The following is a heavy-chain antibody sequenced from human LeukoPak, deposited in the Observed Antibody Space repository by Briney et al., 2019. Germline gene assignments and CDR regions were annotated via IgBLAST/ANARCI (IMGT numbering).Heavy chain of an antibody. CDR3: ASTTPFGTRAGGYY. J-gene: IGHJ4*02. CDR1: GGTFSSYA. V-gene: IGHV1-3*01. CDR2: INPGNGNT. D-gene: IGHD3-10*01. Sequence: ASVKVSCKASGGTFSSYAISWVRQAPRQRLEWMGWINPGNGNTKYSQKFQARVSITRDTSATTSYVELTSLTSEDTAIYYCASTTPFGTRAGGYYWGQGTLVTVSS.